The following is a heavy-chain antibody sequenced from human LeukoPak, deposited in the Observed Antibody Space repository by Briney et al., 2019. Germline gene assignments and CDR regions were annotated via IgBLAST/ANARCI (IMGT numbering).Heavy chain of an antibody. J-gene: IGHJ5*02. CDR1: GLTVSSND. CDR2: IYSGGRT. V-gene: IGHV3-53*01. Sequence: PGGSLTLSCEAAGLTVSSNDMSCGRQAPRKGLEWDSVIYSGGRTDYADSVKSRFTISRDKSETALYVQMNSLRAQYKGVYCCASGQRGFDPWGQAILAIVSS. CDR3: ASGQRGFDP. D-gene: IGHD5-24*01.